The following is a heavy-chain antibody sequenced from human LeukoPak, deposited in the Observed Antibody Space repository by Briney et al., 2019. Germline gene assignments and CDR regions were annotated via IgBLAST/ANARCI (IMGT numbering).Heavy chain of an antibody. Sequence: GSLRLSCAASGFTFSSYAMSWVRQAPGKGLEWIGNIYYTGSTYYNASLQSRVTISIDMSKNQFSLKLSSVTAAGTAVYYCARDSNDYGDYPFYYMDVWGKGTTVTISS. J-gene: IGHJ6*03. D-gene: IGHD4-17*01. V-gene: IGHV4-4*02. CDR3: ARDSNDYGDYPFYYMDV. CDR2: IYYTGST. CDR1: GFTFSSYAM.